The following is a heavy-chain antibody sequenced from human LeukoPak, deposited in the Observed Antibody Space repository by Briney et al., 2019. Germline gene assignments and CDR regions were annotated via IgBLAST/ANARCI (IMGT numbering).Heavy chain of an antibody. Sequence: QSGGSLRLSCAASGFTFSSYAMSWVRQAPGKGLEWVSAISDSGGNTYYADSVKGRFTISRDKSKNTLYLQMSSLRAEDTAVYYCAKSLGGYCSGGSCSIDYWGQGILVTVSS. D-gene: IGHD2-15*01. J-gene: IGHJ4*02. CDR3: AKSLGGYCSGGSCSIDY. V-gene: IGHV3-23*01. CDR1: GFTFSSYA. CDR2: ISDSGGNT.